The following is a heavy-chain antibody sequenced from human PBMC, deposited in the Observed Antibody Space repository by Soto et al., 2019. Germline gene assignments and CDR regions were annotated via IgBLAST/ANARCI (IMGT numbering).Heavy chain of an antibody. J-gene: IGHJ4*02. D-gene: IGHD1-26*01. CDR1: GYTFTSYG. CDR3: ARDMRQPWELLVGEFDY. V-gene: IGHV1-18*01. Sequence: QVQLVQSGAEVKKPGASVKVSCKASGYTFTSYGISWVRQAPGQGLEWMGWISAYNGNTNYAQKLQGRVTMTTDTSTSTAYMELRSLRSDDTAVHYCARDMRQPWELLVGEFDYWGQGTLVTVSS. CDR2: ISAYNGNT.